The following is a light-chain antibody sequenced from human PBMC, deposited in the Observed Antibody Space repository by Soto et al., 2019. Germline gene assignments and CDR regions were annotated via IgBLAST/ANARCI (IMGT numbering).Light chain of an antibody. CDR1: QSISSY. CDR3: QQSYSTPRT. CDR2: AAS. V-gene: IGKV1-39*01. J-gene: IGKJ5*01. Sequence: DIQMTQSPSSLSASVRDRVTITCRASQSISSYLNWYQQKPGKAPKLLIYAASSLQSWVPSRFSGSGSGTDLTLTIRSLQPEDFATYYCQQSYSTPRTFGQGTRLEI.